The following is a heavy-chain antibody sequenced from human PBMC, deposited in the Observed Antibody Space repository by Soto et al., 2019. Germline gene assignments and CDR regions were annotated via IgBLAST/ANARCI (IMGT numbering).Heavy chain of an antibody. J-gene: IGHJ5*02. V-gene: IGHV4-31*03. Sequence: SETLSLTCTVSGGSISSGGYYWSWIRQHPGKGLEWIGYIYYSGSTYYNPSLKSRVTISVDTSKNQFSLKLSSVIAADTAVYYCARDFADYSWFDPWGQGTLVTVSS. CDR3: ARDFADYSWFDP. CDR1: GGSISSGGYY. CDR2: IYYSGST. D-gene: IGHD2-15*01.